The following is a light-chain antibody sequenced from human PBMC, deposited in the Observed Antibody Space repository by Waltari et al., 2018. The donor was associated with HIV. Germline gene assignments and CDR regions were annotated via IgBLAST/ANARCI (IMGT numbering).Light chain of an antibody. CDR2: EVN. V-gene: IGLV2-23*02. Sequence: QSALTQPASVSESPGQSITIPCTGTGSDIGNYNLVSWYQQYPGKAPKLIVYEVNKRPSGVSSRFSGSKSGNTASLTVSGLQAEDEADYYCSSYAGSSTLWVFGGGTQLTVL. CDR3: SSYAGSSTLWV. CDR1: GSDIGNYNL. J-gene: IGLJ3*02.